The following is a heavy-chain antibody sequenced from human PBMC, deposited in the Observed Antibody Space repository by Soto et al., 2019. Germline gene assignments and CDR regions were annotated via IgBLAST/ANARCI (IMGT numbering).Heavy chain of an antibody. CDR3: ARGLPYSSSAVARPNLYYFDY. V-gene: IGHV3-33*01. D-gene: IGHD6-6*01. CDR1: GFTFSSYG. Sequence: QVQLVESGGGVVQPGRSLRLSCAASGFTFSSYGMHWVRQAPGKGLEWVAVIWYDGSNKYYADSVKGRFTISRDNSKNTLYLQMNSLRAEDTAVYYCARGLPYSSSAVARPNLYYFDYWGQGTLVTVSS. CDR2: IWYDGSNK. J-gene: IGHJ4*02.